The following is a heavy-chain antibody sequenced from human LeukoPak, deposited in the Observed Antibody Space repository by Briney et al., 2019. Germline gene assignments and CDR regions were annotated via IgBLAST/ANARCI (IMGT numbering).Heavy chain of an antibody. J-gene: IGHJ4*02. V-gene: IGHV3-21*01. CDR1: GFTFSSYA. CDR2: ISGSSAYK. CDR3: ARYKNGDYFDY. D-gene: IGHD2-8*01. Sequence: GGSLRLSCAASGFTFSSYAMSWVRQAPGKGLEWVSSISGSSAYKYYADSVKGRFTISRDNAKNSLYLQMDSLRAEDTAVYYCARYKNGDYFDYWGQGTLVTVSS.